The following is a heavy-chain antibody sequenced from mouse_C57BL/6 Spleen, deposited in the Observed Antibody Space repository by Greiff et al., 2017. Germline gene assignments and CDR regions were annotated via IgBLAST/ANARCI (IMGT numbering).Heavy chain of an antibody. CDR2: IDPSDSAT. CDR1: GYTFTSYW. V-gene: IGHV1-52*01. J-gene: IGHJ2*01. Sequence: QVQLQQPGAELVRPGSSVKLSCKASGYTFTSYWMHWVKQRPIQGLEWIGNIDPSDSATHYNQKFKDKATLTVDKSSSTAYMQLSSLTSEDSAVYYCAREEGDYWGQGTTLTVSS. CDR3: AREEGDY.